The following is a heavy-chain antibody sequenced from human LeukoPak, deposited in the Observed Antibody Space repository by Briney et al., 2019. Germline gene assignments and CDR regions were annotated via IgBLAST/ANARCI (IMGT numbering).Heavy chain of an antibody. CDR3: ASDRSRATVVISNWFDP. J-gene: IGHJ5*02. Sequence: GGSLRLSCAASGFTFSRYWMRWVRQAPGKGLEWVANINQDGGEKYYVDSVKGRFSITRDNAKNSVYLQMNSLRAEDTAVYYCASDRSRATVVISNWFDPWGQGTLVTVSS. V-gene: IGHV3-7*04. CDR1: GFTFSRYW. D-gene: IGHD4-23*01. CDR2: INQDGGEK.